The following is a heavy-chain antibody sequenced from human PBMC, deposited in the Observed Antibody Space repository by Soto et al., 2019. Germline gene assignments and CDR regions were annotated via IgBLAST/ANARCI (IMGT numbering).Heavy chain of an antibody. D-gene: IGHD2-8*02. V-gene: IGHV4-34*01. CDR3: TRDKITGLFDY. J-gene: IGHJ4*02. CDR1: GGSFSGYY. CDR2: INHSGST. Sequence: SETLALTCAVYGGSFSGYYWTWIRQPPGTGLEWIGEINHSGSTNYNPSLKSRVTISVDTSKNQFSLKLTSVTAADTAVYYCTRDKITGLFDYWGQGTLVTVSS.